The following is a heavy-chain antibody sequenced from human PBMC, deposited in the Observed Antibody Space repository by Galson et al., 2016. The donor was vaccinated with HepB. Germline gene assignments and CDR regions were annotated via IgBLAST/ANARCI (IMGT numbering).Heavy chain of an antibody. CDR2: IYSGVAV. CDR1: GFNISSNY. Sequence: SLRLSCAASGFNISSNYMSWVRQAPGKGLEWVSVIYSGVAVYYADSVKGRFSISRDNSKNTVFFQMNSLRAEDSAVYYCARGPGGGNLGRAFDIWGQGTTVTVSS. CDR3: ARGPGGGNLGRAFDI. J-gene: IGHJ3*02. D-gene: IGHD4-23*01. V-gene: IGHV3-66*01.